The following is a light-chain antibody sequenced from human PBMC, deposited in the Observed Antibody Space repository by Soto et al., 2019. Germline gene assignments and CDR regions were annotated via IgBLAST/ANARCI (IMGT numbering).Light chain of an antibody. J-gene: IGKJ5*01. CDR1: QSISSY. CDR2: AAS. Sequence: DLQMTQSPSSLSASVGDRVTITCRASQSISSYLNWYQQKPGKAPKLLIYAASSLQSGVPSRFSGSGSGTDFTLTISCLQPEDFATYYCQQSYITPLTFGQGTPLEIK. CDR3: QQSYITPLT. V-gene: IGKV1-39*01.